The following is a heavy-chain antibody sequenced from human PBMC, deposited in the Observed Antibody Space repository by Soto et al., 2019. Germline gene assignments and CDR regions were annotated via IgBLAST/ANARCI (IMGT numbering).Heavy chain of an antibody. CDR2: IGTAGDT. D-gene: IGHD3-22*01. CDR3: ARAIGPTRFDY. CDR1: GFTFSSYD. Sequence: EVQLVESGGGLVQPGGSLRLSCSASGFTFSSYDMHWVRQGPGKGLEWVSAIGTAGDTNYAGSVKGRFTISRENAKNSLYLQMNSLRAGDTAIYFCARAIGPTRFDYGGQGTLVTVSS. V-gene: IGHV3-13*04. J-gene: IGHJ4*02.